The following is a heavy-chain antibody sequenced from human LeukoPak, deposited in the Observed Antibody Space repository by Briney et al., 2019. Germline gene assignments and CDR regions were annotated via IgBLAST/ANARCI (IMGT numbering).Heavy chain of an antibody. D-gene: IGHD3-22*01. CDR2: INSDGSST. J-gene: IGHJ3*02. CDR3: ARKGPYDSSGYSSAFDI. CDR1: GFTFSSYW. V-gene: IGHV3-74*01. Sequence: HPGGSLRLSCAASGFTFSSYWMHWVRQAPGKGLVWVSRINSDGSSTSYADSVKGRFTISRDNAKNTLYLQMNSLRAEDTAVYYCARKGPYDSSGYSSAFDIWGQGTMVTVSS.